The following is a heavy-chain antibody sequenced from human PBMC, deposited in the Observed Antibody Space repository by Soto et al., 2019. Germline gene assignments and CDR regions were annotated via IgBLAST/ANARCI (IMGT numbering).Heavy chain of an antibody. CDR3: VRGLLGGSDN. D-gene: IGHD3-16*01. CDR1: GFTFSSNW. CDR2: INTDGSTT. V-gene: IGHV3-74*01. Sequence: EVQLVESGGDLVQPGGSLRLSCAASGFTFSSNWMHWVRQGPGKGLVWVSRINTDGSTTGYADSVKGRFTISRDNAKNTLYLQMNSLRAEDTAVYYCVRGLLGGSDNWGQGTLVTVSS. J-gene: IGHJ4*02.